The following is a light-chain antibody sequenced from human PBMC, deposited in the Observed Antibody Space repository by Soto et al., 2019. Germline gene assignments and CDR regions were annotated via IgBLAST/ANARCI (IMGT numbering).Light chain of an antibody. CDR1: QGISSY. CDR3: QRYYSYSVT. CDR2: AAS. V-gene: IGKV1-8*01. Sequence: AIRMTQSPSSFSASTGDRVTITCRASQGISSYLAWYQQKPGKAPKLLIYAASTLQSGVPSRFSGSGSATVFTLDIIYPQAEDCTPYYCQRYYSYSVTFGPWRRPEIK. J-gene: IGKJ5*01.